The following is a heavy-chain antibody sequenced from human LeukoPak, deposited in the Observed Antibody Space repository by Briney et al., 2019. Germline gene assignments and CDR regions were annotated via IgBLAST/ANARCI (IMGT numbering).Heavy chain of an antibody. J-gene: IGHJ4*02. CDR3: ARNGGYSYGYDPYYFDY. CDR1: RFTFSSYA. D-gene: IGHD5-18*01. CDR2: ISYDGSNK. Sequence: GGSLRLSCAASRFTFSSYAMHWVRQAPGKGLEWVAIISYDGSNKYYAESVKGRFTISRDNSKNTLYLQMNSLRAEDTAVYYCARNGGYSYGYDPYYFDYWGQGTLVTVSS. V-gene: IGHV3-30*04.